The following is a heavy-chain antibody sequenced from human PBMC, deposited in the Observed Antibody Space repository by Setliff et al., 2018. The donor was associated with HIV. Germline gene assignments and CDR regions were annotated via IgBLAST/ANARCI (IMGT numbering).Heavy chain of an antibody. D-gene: IGHD3-16*01. V-gene: IGHV3-48*03. CDR3: ARDEATGGVDY. CDR2: ITGSGSRI. CDR1: GFTFSNYE. J-gene: IGHJ4*02. Sequence: PGGSLRLSCAASGFTFSNYEMNWVRQAPGKGLEWVSYITGSGSRIYYADSVKGRFTISRDNAKNSAYLQMNSLRAEDTAVYYCARDEATGGVDYWGQGTLVTVSS.